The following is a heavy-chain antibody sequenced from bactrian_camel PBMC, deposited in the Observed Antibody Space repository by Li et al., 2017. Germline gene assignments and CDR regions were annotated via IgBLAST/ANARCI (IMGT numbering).Heavy chain of an antibody. Sequence: QLVESGGGSVLAGGSLRLSCVASGSIQERLCMGWFRQAPGKEREGIAAFTTRARSTEYADSVKGRFTISQDNAKNTVYLQMSSLKPEDTAMYYCAVDGWWLLPQYKYWGQGTQVTVS. J-gene: IGHJ4*01. CDR3: AVDGWWLLPQYKY. D-gene: IGHD2*01. CDR2: FTTRARST. CDR1: GSIQERLC. V-gene: IGHV3S63*01.